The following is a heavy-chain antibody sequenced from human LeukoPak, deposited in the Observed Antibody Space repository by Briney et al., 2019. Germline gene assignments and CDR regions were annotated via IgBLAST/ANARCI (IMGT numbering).Heavy chain of an antibody. Sequence: PGGSLRLSCAASGFTFSSYWMNWARQAPGKGLEWVASINHNGNVNYYVDSVKGRFTISRDNAKNSLYLQMNSLRAEDTAVYYCARSHIVVVTAKKPSYYFDYWGQGTLVTVSS. D-gene: IGHD2-21*02. CDR2: INHNGNVN. J-gene: IGHJ4*02. V-gene: IGHV3-7*01. CDR3: ARSHIVVVTAKKPSYYFDY. CDR1: GFTFSSYW.